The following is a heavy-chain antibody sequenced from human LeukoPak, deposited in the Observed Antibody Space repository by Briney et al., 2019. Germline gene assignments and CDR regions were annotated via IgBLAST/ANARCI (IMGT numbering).Heavy chain of an antibody. CDR2: ISPTSTST. CDR3: ARDAASGNNWFDP. J-gene: IGHJ5*02. V-gene: IGHV3-48*01. D-gene: IGHD3-3*01. Sequence: GGSLRLSCAAPGFTFSSYSLNWVRQAPGKGLEWVSYISPTSTSTYYADSVKGRFIISRDNGKNSIYLQMNSLTAEDTAVYYCARDAASGNNWFDPWGQGTLVTVSS. CDR1: GFTFSSYS.